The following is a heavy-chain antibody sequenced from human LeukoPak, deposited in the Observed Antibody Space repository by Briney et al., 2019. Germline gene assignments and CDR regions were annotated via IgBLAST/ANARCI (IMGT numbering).Heavy chain of an antibody. D-gene: IGHD2-2*02. CDR2: IYTSGST. Sequence: SETLSLTCTVSGGSISSYYWSWIRQPAGKGLEWIGRIYTSGSTNYNPSLKSRVTMSVDTSKNQFSLKLSSVTTADTAVYYCARDLGDCSSTSCYSGKYNWFDPWGQGTLVTVSS. J-gene: IGHJ5*02. V-gene: IGHV4-4*07. CDR3: ARDLGDCSSTSCYSGKYNWFDP. CDR1: GGSISSYY.